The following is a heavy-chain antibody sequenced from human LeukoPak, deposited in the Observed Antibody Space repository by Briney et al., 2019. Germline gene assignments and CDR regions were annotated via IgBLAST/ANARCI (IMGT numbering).Heavy chain of an antibody. V-gene: IGHV4-59*01. CDR1: GGSTSSYY. CDR3: ARDSGRFGYYYGMDV. Sequence: SETLSLTCTVSGGSTSSYYWSWIRQPPGKGLEWIGYIYYSGSTNYNPSLKSRVTISVDTSKNQFSLKLSSVTAADTAVYYCARDSGRFGYYYGMDVWGQGTTVTVSS. D-gene: IGHD3-16*01. CDR2: IYYSGST. J-gene: IGHJ6*02.